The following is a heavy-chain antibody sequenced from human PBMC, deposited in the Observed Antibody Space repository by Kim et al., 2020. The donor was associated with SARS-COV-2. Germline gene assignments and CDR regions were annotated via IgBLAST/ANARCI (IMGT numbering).Heavy chain of an antibody. CDR3: AKDSGSYYDFWSGYYYYYGMDV. J-gene: IGHJ6*02. Sequence: GGSLRLSCAASGFTFSSYGMHWVRQAPGKGLEWVAVISYDGSNKYYADSVKGRFTISRDNSKNTLYLQMNSRRAEDTAVYYCAKDSGSYYDFWSGYYYYYGMDVWGQGTTVTVSS. CDR2: ISYDGSNK. D-gene: IGHD3-3*01. V-gene: IGHV3-30*18. CDR1: GFTFSSYG.